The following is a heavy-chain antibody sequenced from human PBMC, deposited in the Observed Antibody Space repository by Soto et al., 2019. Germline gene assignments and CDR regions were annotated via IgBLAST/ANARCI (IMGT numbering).Heavy chain of an antibody. CDR1: GFTFSNYE. CDR2: ISTGSPFI. Sequence: PGGSLRLSCAASGFTFSNYEMNWVRQAPGKGLEWVSSISTGSPFIYYAESVRGRFTISRDNAKNSLYLQMDSLRAEDTAVYYCARDGYCNSSRCFGYFQHWGQGTLVTVSS. J-gene: IGHJ1*01. CDR3: ARDGYCNSSRCFGYFQH. V-gene: IGHV3-21*01. D-gene: IGHD2-2*01.